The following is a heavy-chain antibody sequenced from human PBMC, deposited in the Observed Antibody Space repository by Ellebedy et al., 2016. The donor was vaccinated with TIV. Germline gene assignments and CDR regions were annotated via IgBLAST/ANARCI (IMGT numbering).Heavy chain of an antibody. Sequence: SETLSLTXGISRASIRTSYWSWIRQSPGKGLEWVGSTSYSGTANYSPSLKSRLTIFVDTSTNQLSLELTSVTAADTAVYFCARHYGDYSNDAFDLWGQGTMVTVSS. D-gene: IGHD4-17*01. CDR1: RASIRTSY. CDR2: TSYSGTA. V-gene: IGHV4-59*01. CDR3: ARHYGDYSNDAFDL. J-gene: IGHJ3*01.